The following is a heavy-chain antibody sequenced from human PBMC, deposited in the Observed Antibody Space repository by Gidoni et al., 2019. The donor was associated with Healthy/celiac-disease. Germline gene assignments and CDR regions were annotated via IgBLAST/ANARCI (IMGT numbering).Heavy chain of an antibody. J-gene: IGHJ6*03. CDR1: GFTFSSYG. D-gene: IGHD2-2*02. V-gene: IGHV3-30*18. Sequence: QVQLVESGGGVVQPGRSLRLSCAASGFTFSSYGMHWVRPAPGRGLEWVAVISYDGSNKYYADSVKGRFTISRDNSKNTLYLQMNSLRAEDTAVYYCAKGATFYCSSTSCYIETSGGKTRAPNYYYYYYMDVWGKGTTITVSS. CDR2: ISYDGSNK. CDR3: AKGATFYCSSTSCYIETSGGKTRAPNYYYYYYMDV.